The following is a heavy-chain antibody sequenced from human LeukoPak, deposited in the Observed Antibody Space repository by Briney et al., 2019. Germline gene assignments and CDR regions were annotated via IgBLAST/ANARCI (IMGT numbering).Heavy chain of an antibody. Sequence: SETLSLTCAVYGGSFSGYYWSWIRQPPGKGLEWIGEINHSGSTNYNPSLKSRVTISVDTSKNQFSLKLSSVTAADTAVYYCARGIAARYHWFDPWAQGTLVTVSS. D-gene: IGHD6-6*01. V-gene: IGHV4-34*01. CDR1: GGSFSGYY. CDR3: ARGIAARYHWFDP. J-gene: IGHJ5*02. CDR2: INHSGST.